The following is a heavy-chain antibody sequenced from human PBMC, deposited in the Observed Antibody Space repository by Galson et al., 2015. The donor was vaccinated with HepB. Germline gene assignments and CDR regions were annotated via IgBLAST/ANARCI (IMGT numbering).Heavy chain of an antibody. CDR1: GDSVSSNSAA. Sequence: CAISGDSVSSNSAAWNWIRQSPSRGLEWLGRTYYRSKWYNDYAVSVKSRITIKADTSKNQSSLQVNSVTPEDTAVYYCARGEMLEWGQGTLVTVSS. CDR2: TYYRSKWYN. CDR3: ARGEMLE. V-gene: IGHV6-1*01. J-gene: IGHJ4*02. D-gene: IGHD5-24*01.